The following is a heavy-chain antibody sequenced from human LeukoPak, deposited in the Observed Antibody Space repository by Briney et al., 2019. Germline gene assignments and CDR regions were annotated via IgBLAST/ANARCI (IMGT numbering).Heavy chain of an antibody. Sequence: GGSLRLSCAASGFTFSSYWMSWVRQAPGKGLEWVANIKQDGSEKYYVDSVKGRFTISRDNAKNLLYLQMNSLRADDTAVYYCAKVGPFGELSFSDFWGQGTLVTVSS. J-gene: IGHJ4*02. CDR2: IKQDGSEK. V-gene: IGHV3-7*05. CDR1: GFTFSSYW. D-gene: IGHD3-10*01. CDR3: AKVGPFGELSFSDF.